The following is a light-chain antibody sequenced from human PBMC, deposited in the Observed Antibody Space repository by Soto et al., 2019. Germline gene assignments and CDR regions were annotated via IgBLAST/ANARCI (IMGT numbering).Light chain of an antibody. CDR1: NSDVGVYDH. Sequence: QSALTQPASVSGSPGQSITISCIGTNSDVGVYDHVSWYQQHPGKAPKLLIYEVTSRPSGVSNRFSGSKSANTAALTIFGLQAEDEADNYCYSYTTTNTWVFGGGTKLTVL. CDR3: YSYTTTNTWV. J-gene: IGLJ3*02. V-gene: IGLV2-14*01. CDR2: EVT.